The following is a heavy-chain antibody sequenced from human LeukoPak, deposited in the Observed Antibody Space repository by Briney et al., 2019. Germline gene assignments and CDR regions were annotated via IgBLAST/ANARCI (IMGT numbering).Heavy chain of an antibody. Sequence: PSETLSLTCSVSGDSISSSRYYWGWIRQPPGKGLEWIGSIYYSGSTYYNSSLKSRVSIFVDTSKSQFSLKLSSVTAADTAVYYCARLNSYYFYYMDVWGKGTTVTVSS. CDR1: GDSISSSRYY. CDR2: IYYSGST. CDR3: ARLNSYYFYYMDV. V-gene: IGHV4-39*01. J-gene: IGHJ6*03. D-gene: IGHD1-1*01.